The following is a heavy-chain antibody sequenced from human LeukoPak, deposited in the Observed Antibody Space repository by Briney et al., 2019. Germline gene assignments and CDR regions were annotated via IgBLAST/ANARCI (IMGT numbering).Heavy chain of an antibody. CDR3: ARDQLTIFGQGMDV. J-gene: IGHJ6*02. CDR1: GFTFSSYG. D-gene: IGHD3-3*01. V-gene: IGHV3-33*01. CDR2: IWYDGSNK. Sequence: PGGSLRLSCAASGFTFSSYGMHWVRQAPGKGREWVAVIWYDGSNKYYADSVKGRFTISRDNSKNTLYLQMNSLRAEDTAVYYCARDQLTIFGQGMDVWGQGTTVTVSS.